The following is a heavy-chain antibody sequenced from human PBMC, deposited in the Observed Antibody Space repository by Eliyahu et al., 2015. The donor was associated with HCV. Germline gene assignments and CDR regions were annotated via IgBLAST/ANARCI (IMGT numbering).Heavy chain of an antibody. V-gene: IGHV3-74*01. J-gene: IGHJ4*02. D-gene: IGHD4-23*01. CDR3: ARDAAQTTVVTPGDDFDF. Sequence: EVQLVESGGGVVQTGGSLXLSCVTTGXTFXHSWMHWVRPAPGKGVVWVSRINPDGSRIDYRDSVKGRFTISRDNAKNTVYLQMSSLRDEDTAVYYCARDAAQTTVVTPGDDFDFWGQGTLVTVSS. CDR1: GXTFXHSW. CDR2: INPDGSRI.